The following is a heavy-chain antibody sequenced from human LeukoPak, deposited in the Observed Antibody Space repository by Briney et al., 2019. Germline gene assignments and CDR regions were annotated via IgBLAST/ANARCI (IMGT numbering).Heavy chain of an antibody. CDR2: IWYDGSNK. D-gene: IGHD3-16*01. CDR1: AFTFSSYG. CDR3: ARDQRPGWGEYFQH. Sequence: GRSLRLSCAVSAFTFSSYGMHWVRQAPGKGLEWVAVIWYDGSNKYYADSVKGRFTISRDNSKNTVYLQMNSLRVEDTAVYYCARDQRPGWGEYFQHWGQGTLVTVSS. J-gene: IGHJ1*01. V-gene: IGHV3-33*01.